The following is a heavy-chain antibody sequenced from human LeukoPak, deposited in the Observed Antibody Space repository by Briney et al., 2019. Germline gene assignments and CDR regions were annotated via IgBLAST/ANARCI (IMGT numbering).Heavy chain of an antibody. CDR1: GFTISSNY. D-gene: IGHD7-27*01. CDR2: ISGSGGST. CDR3: ANLGTIRQQPNRPAY. Sequence: GGSLRLSCAASGFTISSNYMSWVRQAPGKGLEWVSAISGSGGSTYYADSVKGRFTISRDNPKNTLYLQMNSLRAEDTPVYYCANLGTIRQQPNRPAYWGQGTLVTVSP. J-gene: IGHJ4*02. V-gene: IGHV3-23*01.